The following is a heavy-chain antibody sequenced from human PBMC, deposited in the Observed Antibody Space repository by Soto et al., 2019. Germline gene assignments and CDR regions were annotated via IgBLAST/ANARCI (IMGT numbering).Heavy chain of an antibody. V-gene: IGHV3-53*01. CDR1: GFTVSSSF. J-gene: IGHJ4*02. CDR3: AGGIDDNGYYLES. Sequence: PGGSLRLSCAASGFTVSSSFMTWVRQAPGKGLESVSVIYDGDKTFCADSVKGRFTISRDNSKNTVHLQMNTLRAEDTAIYFCAGGIDDNGYYLESWGQGTLVTVSS. D-gene: IGHD3-3*01. CDR2: IYDGDKT.